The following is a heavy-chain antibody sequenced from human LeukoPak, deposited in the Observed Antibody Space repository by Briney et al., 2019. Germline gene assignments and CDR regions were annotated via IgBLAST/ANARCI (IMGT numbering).Heavy chain of an antibody. Sequence: GGSLRLSCAASGFPFDDYGMTWVRQAPGKGLEWVSGINWNGGSTGYADSMKGRFTISRDNAKNSLYLQMNSLRAEDTAVYYCARVRSSSSRYYYMDVWGKGTTVTVSS. J-gene: IGHJ6*03. CDR2: INWNGGST. CDR1: GFPFDDYG. D-gene: IGHD6-6*01. V-gene: IGHV3-20*04. CDR3: ARVRSSSSRYYYMDV.